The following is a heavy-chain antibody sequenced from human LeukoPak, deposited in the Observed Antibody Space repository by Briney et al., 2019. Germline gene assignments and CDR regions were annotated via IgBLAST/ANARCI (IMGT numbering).Heavy chain of an antibody. D-gene: IGHD1-26*01. CDR3: AKDEGALRRVGATHFDY. V-gene: IGHV3-66*01. Sequence: GGSLRLSCVASGLSVSSNYMSWVRQAPGKGLEWVSVIYRDGSSYYAESVKGRFTISRDNSKNTLYLQMNSLRAEDTAVYYCAKDEGALRRVGATHFDYWGQGTLVTVSS. J-gene: IGHJ4*02. CDR1: GLSVSSNY. CDR2: IYRDGSS.